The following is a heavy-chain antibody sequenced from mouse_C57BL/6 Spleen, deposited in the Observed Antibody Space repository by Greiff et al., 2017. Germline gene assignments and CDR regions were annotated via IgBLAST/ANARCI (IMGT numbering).Heavy chain of an antibody. Sequence: EVKLVESGAGLVKPGGSLKLSCAASGFTFSSYAMSWVRQTPEKRLEWVAYISIGGDYIYYADTVKGRFTISRDNARNTLYLQMSSLKSEDTAMYYCTSYYGSSYHWYFDVWGTGTTVTVSS. CDR3: TSYYGSSYHWYFDV. CDR2: ISIGGDYI. D-gene: IGHD1-1*01. V-gene: IGHV5-9-1*02. J-gene: IGHJ1*03. CDR1: GFTFSSYA.